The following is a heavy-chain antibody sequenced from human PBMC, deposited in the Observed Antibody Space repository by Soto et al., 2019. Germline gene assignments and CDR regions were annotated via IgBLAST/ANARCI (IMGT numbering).Heavy chain of an antibody. CDR1: GFTFSSYE. CDR3: ASIPALRFLEWLFDY. V-gene: IGHV3-48*03. CDR2: ISSSGSTI. Sequence: LRLSCAASGFTFSSYEMNWVRQAPGKGLEWVSYISSSGSTIYYADSVKGRFTISRDNAKNSLYLQMNSLRAEDTAVYYCASIPALRFLEWLFDYWGQGTRVTVSA. J-gene: IGHJ4*02. D-gene: IGHD3-3*01.